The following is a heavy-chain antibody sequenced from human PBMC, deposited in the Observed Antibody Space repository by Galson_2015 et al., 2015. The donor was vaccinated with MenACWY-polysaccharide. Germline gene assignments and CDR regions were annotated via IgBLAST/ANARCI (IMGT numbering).Heavy chain of an antibody. CDR2: ISFDGSDE. V-gene: IGHV3-30*18. Sequence: SLRLSCAASGLSFGSYAMHWVRQAPGKGPEWVAVISFDGSDEHHADSVKGRFTISRDNSKNTVSLQMSGLRAEDTAVYYCAKGLIASRADAFDVWGQGTMVTVSS. D-gene: IGHD2-21*01. J-gene: IGHJ3*01. CDR1: GLSFGSYA. CDR3: AKGLIASRADAFDV.